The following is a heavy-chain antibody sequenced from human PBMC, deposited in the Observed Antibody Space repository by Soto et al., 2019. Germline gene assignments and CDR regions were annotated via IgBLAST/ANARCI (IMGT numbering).Heavy chain of an antibody. J-gene: IGHJ6*03. Sequence: GGSLRLSCAASGFTFSSYWMSWVRQAPGKGLEWVANIKQDGSEKYYVDSVKGRFTISRDNAKNSLYLQMNSLRAEDTAVYYCARGRMGYCSSTSCYIGYYYYYYMDVWGKGTTVTVSS. CDR2: IKQDGSEK. CDR1: GFTFSSYW. V-gene: IGHV3-7*01. CDR3: ARGRMGYCSSTSCYIGYYYYYYMDV. D-gene: IGHD2-2*02.